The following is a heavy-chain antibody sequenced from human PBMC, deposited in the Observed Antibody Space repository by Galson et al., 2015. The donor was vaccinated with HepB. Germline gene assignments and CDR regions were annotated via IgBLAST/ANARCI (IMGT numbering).Heavy chain of an antibody. D-gene: IGHD4-17*01. Sequence: SLRLSCAASGFTFRSYAMSWVRQAPGKGLDWVSTISGSGGSAYYADSLKGRFTISRDNSRNTLYLQMNSLRAEDTAIYYCAKSPHSFTVTTSLFDYWGQGTLVTVSS. J-gene: IGHJ4*02. CDR1: GFTFRSYA. CDR2: ISGSGGSA. CDR3: AKSPHSFTVTTSLFDY. V-gene: IGHV3-23*01.